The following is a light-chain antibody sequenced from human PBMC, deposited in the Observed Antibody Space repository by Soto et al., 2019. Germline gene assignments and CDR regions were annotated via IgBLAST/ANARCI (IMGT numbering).Light chain of an antibody. V-gene: IGKV3-15*01. J-gene: IGKJ1*01. CDR2: GAS. CDR3: QQYNNWPPDRT. Sequence: EIVMTRSPATLSVSPGERATLSCRASQSVGSNLAWYQQKPGQAPRLLIYGASTRATGIPARFSGSGSGTEFTLTISSLQSEGFAIYFCQQYNNWPPDRTFGQGTKVEIK. CDR1: QSVGSN.